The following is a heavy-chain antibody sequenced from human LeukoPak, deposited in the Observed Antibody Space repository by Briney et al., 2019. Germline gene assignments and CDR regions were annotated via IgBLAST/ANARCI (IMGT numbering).Heavy chain of an antibody. D-gene: IGHD4-17*01. CDR3: ARVPGDYDAFDI. V-gene: IGHV1-2*06. CDR2: INPNSGGT. CDR1: GYTFTGYC. J-gene: IGHJ3*02. Sequence: GASVKVSCKASGYTFTGYCMHWVRQAPGQGLEWMGRINPNSGGTNYAQKFQGRVTMTRDTSISTAYMELSRLRSDDTAVYYCARVPGDYDAFDIWGQGTMVTVSS.